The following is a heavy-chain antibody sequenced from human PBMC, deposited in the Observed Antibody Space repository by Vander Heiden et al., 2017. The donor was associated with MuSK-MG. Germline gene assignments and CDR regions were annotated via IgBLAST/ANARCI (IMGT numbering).Heavy chain of an antibody. CDR3: AKDPWIQLWLLGPVWDY. D-gene: IGHD5-18*01. V-gene: IGHV3-23*01. Sequence: EVQLLESGGGLVQPGGSLRLSCAASGFTFSSYAMSWVRQAAWKGLEWVSAISGSGGSTYYADSVKGRFTISRDNSKNTLYLQMNSLRAEDTAVYYCAKDPWIQLWLLGPVWDYWGQGTLVTVSS. CDR1: GFTFSSYA. CDR2: ISGSGGST. J-gene: IGHJ4*02.